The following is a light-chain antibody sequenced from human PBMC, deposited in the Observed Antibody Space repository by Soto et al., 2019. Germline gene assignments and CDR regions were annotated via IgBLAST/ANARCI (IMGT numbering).Light chain of an antibody. CDR3: SAYAGTRVL. CDR1: SSDVGNYPL. J-gene: IGLJ2*01. V-gene: IGLV2-23*01. CDR2: EGN. Sequence: QSALTQPASVSGSPGQSITISCSGTSSDVGNYPLVSWYQQHPGKAPKLVIYEGNKRPSGVSNRFSGSKSGYTASLTISGLQADVEADYYCSAYAGTRVLFGGGTKLTVL.